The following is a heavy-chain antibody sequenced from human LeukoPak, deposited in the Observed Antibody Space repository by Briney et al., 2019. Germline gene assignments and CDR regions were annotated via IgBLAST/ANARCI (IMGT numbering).Heavy chain of an antibody. CDR2: INHSGST. J-gene: IGHJ4*02. CDR1: GGSFSGYY. D-gene: IGHD3-10*01. CDR3: ARGPPTYYYGSGTYYINY. V-gene: IGHV4-34*01. Sequence: PSETLSLTCAVYGGSFSGYYWSWIRQPPGKGLEWIGEINHSGSTNYNPSLKSRVTISVDTSKNQFSLKLTSVTAADTAVYYCARGPPTYYYGSGTYYINYWGQGTLVTVSS.